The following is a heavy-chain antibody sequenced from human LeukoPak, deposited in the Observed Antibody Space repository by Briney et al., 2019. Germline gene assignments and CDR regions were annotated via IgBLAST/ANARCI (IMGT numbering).Heavy chain of an antibody. CDR2: IYYTGIT. V-gene: IGHV4-39*01. CDR1: GGSIGSTAYY. CDR3: VGRRGDGDYRPEY. J-gene: IGHJ4*02. D-gene: IGHD4-17*01. Sequence: PSETLSLTCSVSGGSIGSTAYYWGWIRQPPGKGLEWIGSIYYTGITYYNPSLKSRVTISLDTSRNQFSLKLNSATAPETAVYYCVGRRGDGDYRPEYWGQGTLVTVSS.